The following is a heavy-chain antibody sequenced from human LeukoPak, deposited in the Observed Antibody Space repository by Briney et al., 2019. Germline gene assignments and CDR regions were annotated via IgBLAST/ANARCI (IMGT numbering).Heavy chain of an antibody. CDR3: ARDGYNTYYYYMDV. J-gene: IGHJ6*03. V-gene: IGHV4-39*07. Sequence: SETLSLTCTVSGGSISSSSYYWGWIRQPPGKGLEWIGSIYYSGSTYYNPSLKSRVTISVDTSKNQFSLKLSSVTAADTAVYYCARDGYNTYYYYMDVWGKGTTVTVSS. CDR2: IYYSGST. D-gene: IGHD5-24*01. CDR1: GGSISSSSYY.